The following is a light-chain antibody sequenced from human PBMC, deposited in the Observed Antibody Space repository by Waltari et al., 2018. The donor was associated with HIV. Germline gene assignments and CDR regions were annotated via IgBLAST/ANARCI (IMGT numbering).Light chain of an antibody. CDR2: GTS. V-gene: IGKV3-11*01. CDR3: QQRSSWPST. Sequence: EIVLTQSPATLSVSPGERATLSCRASQSVSSYLAWYQQKPGQAPRLLSDGTSSRATGIPAMFSGSGAGTDFTLTISSLEPGDFGVYYCQQRSSWPSTFGQGTRLEIK. CDR1: QSVSSY. J-gene: IGKJ5*01.